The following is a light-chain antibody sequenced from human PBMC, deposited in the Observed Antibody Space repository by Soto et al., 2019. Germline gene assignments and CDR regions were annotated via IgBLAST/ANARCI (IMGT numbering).Light chain of an antibody. CDR1: QTVSGSY. V-gene: IGKV3-20*01. J-gene: IGKJ1*01. CDR2: AAS. CDR3: QRSGPAPWT. Sequence: EIVLPQAAGTLSLSPGEGATLCCRASQTVSGSYLALFQQKPGQAPRLLISAASTRADGVPDRFSGSRSAADFTHTLNRQEAENVPVYYFQRSGPAPWTFGQGKKVEIK.